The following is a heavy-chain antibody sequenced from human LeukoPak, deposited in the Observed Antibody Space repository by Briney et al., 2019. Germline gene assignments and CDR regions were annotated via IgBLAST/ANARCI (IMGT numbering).Heavy chain of an antibody. D-gene: IGHD5-18*01. Sequence: GGSLRLSCAASGFTFSSYSMNWVRQAPVKGLEWVSYISGSSSTTYYADSVKGRFTISRDNAKNSLYLQMNSLRDEDTAVYYCARSAGGYRYGYDYWGQGTLVTVSS. J-gene: IGHJ4*02. CDR1: GFTFSSYS. CDR2: ISGSSSTT. V-gene: IGHV3-48*02. CDR3: ARSAGGYRYGYDY.